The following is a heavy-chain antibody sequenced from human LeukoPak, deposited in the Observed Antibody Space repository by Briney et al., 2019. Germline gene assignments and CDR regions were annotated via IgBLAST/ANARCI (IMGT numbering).Heavy chain of an antibody. CDR1: GFTFSSYA. Sequence: GGSLRLSCAASGFTFSSYAMSWVRQAPGKGLEWVSGIIDSGDGTYHADSVKGRFTISRDNSKNTLYLQMNTLRAEDTALYYCANGIYFPRYYFDYWGQGTLVTVSS. J-gene: IGHJ4*02. CDR3: ANGIYFPRYYFDY. CDR2: IIDSGDGT. D-gene: IGHD1-26*01. V-gene: IGHV3-23*01.